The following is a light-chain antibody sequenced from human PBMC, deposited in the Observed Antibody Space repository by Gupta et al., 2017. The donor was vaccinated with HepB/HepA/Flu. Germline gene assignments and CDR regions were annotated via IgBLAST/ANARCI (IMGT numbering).Light chain of an antibody. CDR1: SFRKFR. J-gene: IGLJ2*01. V-gene: IGLV3-19*01. CDR2: SKN. Sequence: SSDLTQDPAVSVALGQTVRITCQGDSFRKFRASWYQVKPGQAPLLVIYSKNKRPSGIPDRFSGSSSRDTASLIITSTQAEDEADYYCNSRSSNGNHLLFAGGTRLTVL. CDR3: NSRSSNGNHLL.